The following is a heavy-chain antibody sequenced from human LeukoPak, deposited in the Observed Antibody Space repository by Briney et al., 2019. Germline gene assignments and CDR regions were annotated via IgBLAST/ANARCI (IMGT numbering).Heavy chain of an antibody. CDR2: ISAYNGNT. D-gene: IGHD3-10*01. V-gene: IGHV1-18*01. J-gene: IGHJ6*03. Sequence: ASVKVSCKASGYTFTSDGISWVRQAPGQGLEWMGWISAYNGNTNYAQKLQGRVTMTTDTSTSTAYMELRSLRSDDTAVYYCARDRWRTNMVRGVNDYYYYYMDVWDKGTTVTVSS. CDR3: ARDRWRTNMVRGVNDYYYYYMDV. CDR1: GYTFTSDG.